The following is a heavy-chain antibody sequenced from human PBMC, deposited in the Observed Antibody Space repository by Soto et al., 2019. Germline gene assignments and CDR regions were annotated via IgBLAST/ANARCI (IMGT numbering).Heavy chain of an antibody. V-gene: IGHV5-51*01. CDR2: IYPGDSDT. Sequence: GESLKISCKGSGYSFSNYWIGWVRQMPGKGLEWMGIIYPGDSDTRYSPSFQGQVTISADKSISTAYLQWSSLKASDTAMYYCARLVLGYYDSRGYFYPSGMDVWRQGTTVTVSS. CDR1: GYSFSNYW. J-gene: IGHJ6*02. CDR3: ARLVLGYYDSRGYFYPSGMDV. D-gene: IGHD3-22*01.